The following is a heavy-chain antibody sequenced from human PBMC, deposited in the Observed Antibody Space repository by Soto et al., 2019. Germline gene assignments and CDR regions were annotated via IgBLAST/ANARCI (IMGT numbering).Heavy chain of an antibody. V-gene: IGHV4-59*13. CDR2: IYYTGNT. D-gene: IGHD4-17*01. J-gene: IGHJ3*02. Sequence: QVQLQESGPGLVKPSETLSLTCSVSGGSLSNNYWCWIRQPPGKGLEWIGYIYYTGNTNYNPSLGSRATISVDTYKNQVSLRLSYVTAADTAVYYCASDTYGAGIWGQGTMVTVSS. CDR3: ASDTYGAGI. CDR1: GGSLSNNY.